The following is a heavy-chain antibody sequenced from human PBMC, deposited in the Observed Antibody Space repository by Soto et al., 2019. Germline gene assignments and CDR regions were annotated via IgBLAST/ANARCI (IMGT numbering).Heavy chain of an antibody. CDR3: AKDARPSS. CDR1: GFAFSSYA. V-gene: IGHV3-23*01. Sequence: EVQLLESGGGLVQPGGSLRLSCAASGFAFSSYAMSWVRQAPGKGLEWVSTISETGDRTYYTDSVKGRFTISRDTSKNMLYLQMNSLRAEDTALYYCAKDARPSSWGQGTLVTVSS. CDR2: ISETGDRT. J-gene: IGHJ5*02.